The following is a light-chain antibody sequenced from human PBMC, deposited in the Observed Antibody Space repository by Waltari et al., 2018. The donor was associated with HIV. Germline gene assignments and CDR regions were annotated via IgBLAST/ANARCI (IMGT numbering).Light chain of an antibody. CDR1: NIGSKS. CDR2: DDG. V-gene: IGLV3-21*02. Sequence: SYVLTQPPSVSVAPGQTASITCGGNNIGSKSLQWYQQRPGQAPVLVVYDDGDRPSGIPERFSGSNSGNTATLTITRVEAGDEADYYCQVWYSTYDPVVFGGGTKLTVL. CDR3: QVWYSTYDPVV. J-gene: IGLJ2*01.